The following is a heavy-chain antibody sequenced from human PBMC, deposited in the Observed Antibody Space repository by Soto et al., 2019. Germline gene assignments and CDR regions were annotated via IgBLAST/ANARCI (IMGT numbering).Heavy chain of an antibody. V-gene: IGHV3-15*01. Sequence: GGSLRLSCAASGFTFSNAWMSWVRQAPGKGLEWVGRIKSKTDGGTTDYAAPVKGRFTISRDDSKNTLYLQMNSLKTEDTAVYYCTTDLEATLWFGELLRKENDAFDIWGQGTMVTVSS. J-gene: IGHJ3*02. D-gene: IGHD3-10*01. CDR2: IKSKTDGGTT. CDR1: GFTFSNAW. CDR3: TTDLEATLWFGELLRKENDAFDI.